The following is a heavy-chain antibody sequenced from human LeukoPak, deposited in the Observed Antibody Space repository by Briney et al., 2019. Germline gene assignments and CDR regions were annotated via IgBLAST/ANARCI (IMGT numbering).Heavy chain of an antibody. D-gene: IGHD6-6*01. Sequence: GGSLRLSCAASGFTFSNYWMNWVRQAPGKGLEWVANIKQGGSEKYYVDSVKGRFTISRDNAKNSLYLQMNSLRAEDTAVYYCARGRSSSFDYWGQGTLVTVSS. CDR2: IKQGGSEK. CDR3: ARGRSSSFDY. CDR1: GFTFSNYW. V-gene: IGHV3-7*01. J-gene: IGHJ4*02.